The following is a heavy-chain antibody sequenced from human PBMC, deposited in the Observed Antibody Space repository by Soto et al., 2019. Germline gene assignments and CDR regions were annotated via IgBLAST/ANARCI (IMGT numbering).Heavy chain of an antibody. V-gene: IGHV1-69*13. D-gene: IGHD1-1*01. CDR3: ARENWNDVGDYYYYYGMDV. Sequence: GASVKVSCKASGGTFSSYAISWVRQAPGQGLEWMGGIIPIFGTANYAQKFQGRVTITADESTSTAYMELSSLRSEDTAVYYCARENWNDVGDYYYYYGMDVWGQGTTVTVSS. CDR2: IIPIFGTA. CDR1: GGTFSSYA. J-gene: IGHJ6*02.